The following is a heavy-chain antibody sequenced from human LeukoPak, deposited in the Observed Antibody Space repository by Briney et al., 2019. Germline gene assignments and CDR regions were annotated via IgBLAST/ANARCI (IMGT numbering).Heavy chain of an antibody. CDR3: ARDHYDFWSGYYYHLDY. D-gene: IGHD3-3*01. CDR1: GYTFTSYG. Sequence: ASVKVSCKASGYTFTSYGISWVRQAPGQGLEWMGWISAYNGNTNYAQKLQGRVTMTTDTSTSTAYMELRSLRSDDTAVYYCARDHYDFWSGYYYHLDYWGQGTLVTVSS. CDR2: ISAYNGNT. V-gene: IGHV1-18*01. J-gene: IGHJ4*02.